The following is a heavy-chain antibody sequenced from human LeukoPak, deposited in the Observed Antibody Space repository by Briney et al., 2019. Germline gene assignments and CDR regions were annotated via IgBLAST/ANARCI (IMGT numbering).Heavy chain of an antibody. CDR3: GYTNNFYH. J-gene: IGHJ4*02. CDR1: GLSISGQW. D-gene: IGHD3-16*02. CDR2: IKHDGSEE. V-gene: IGHV3-7*01. Sequence: GESLRLSCVASGLSISGQWMNWVRQAPGQGLEWVANIKHDGSEEYYVDSVKGRFTVSRDDGRNSVSLQMNSVRAKDTAVYYCGYTNNFYHWGQGTLVVVSS.